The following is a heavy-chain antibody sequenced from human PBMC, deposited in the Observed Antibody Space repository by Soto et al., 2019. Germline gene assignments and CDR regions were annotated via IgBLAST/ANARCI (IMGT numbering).Heavy chain of an antibody. J-gene: IGHJ4*02. CDR2: IYGGGTT. D-gene: IGHD3-10*01. V-gene: IGHV3-66*01. CDR3: ARGFGGRWVDGDYLDY. Sequence: EVQLVESGGGLVQPGESLRLSCAASGFTISSNYISWVRQAPGKGLEWVSLIYGGGTTSYADSVKDRFTISRDTSKNTLYLQMNSLRAEDTAVYYGARGFGGRWVDGDYLDYWGQGTLVTVSS. CDR1: GFTISSNY.